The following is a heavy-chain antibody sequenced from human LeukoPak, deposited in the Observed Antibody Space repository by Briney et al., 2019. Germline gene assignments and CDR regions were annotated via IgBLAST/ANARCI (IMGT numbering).Heavy chain of an antibody. Sequence: PGGSLRLSCAASGFTFDDYAMHWVRQAPGKGLEWVSSISSSSSYIYYADSVKGRFTISRDNAKNSLYLQMNSLRAEDTAVYYCARSGIAVADFDYWGQGTLVTVSS. CDR2: ISSSSSYI. CDR3: ARSGIAVADFDY. V-gene: IGHV3-21*01. CDR1: GFTFDDYA. D-gene: IGHD6-19*01. J-gene: IGHJ4*02.